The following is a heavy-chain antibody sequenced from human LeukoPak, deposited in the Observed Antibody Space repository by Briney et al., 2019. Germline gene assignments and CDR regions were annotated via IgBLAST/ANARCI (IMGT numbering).Heavy chain of an antibody. Sequence: PSETLSLTCTVSGGSISSSSYYWGWISQPPGKGLEWIGSIYYSGSTYYNPSLKSRVTISVDTSKNQFSLKLSSVAAADTAVYYCARHDLGDYYGSGSYPNWGQGTLVTVSS. CDR3: ARHDLGDYYGSGSYPN. CDR2: IYYSGST. J-gene: IGHJ4*02. CDR1: GGSISSSSYY. D-gene: IGHD3-10*01. V-gene: IGHV4-39*01.